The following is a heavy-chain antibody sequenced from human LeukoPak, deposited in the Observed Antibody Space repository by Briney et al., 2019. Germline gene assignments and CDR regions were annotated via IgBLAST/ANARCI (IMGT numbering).Heavy chain of an antibody. Sequence: SETLSLTCTVSGGSITSSSYYWSWIRQPPGKGLEWIGYIYYSGSSNYNPSLKSRVTISVDTSKNQFSLKLSSVTAADTAVYYCARPRRKGVKYYFDYWGQGTLVTVSS. V-gene: IGHV4-61*01. CDR3: ARPRRKGVKYYFDY. CDR1: GGSITSSSYY. D-gene: IGHD1-14*01. J-gene: IGHJ4*02. CDR2: IYYSGSS.